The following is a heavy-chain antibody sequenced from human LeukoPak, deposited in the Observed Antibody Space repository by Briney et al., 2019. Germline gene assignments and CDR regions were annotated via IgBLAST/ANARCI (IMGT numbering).Heavy chain of an antibody. V-gene: IGHV1-69*05. CDR2: IIPIFGTA. CDR3: ARDRPSTSHWTDDFDY. D-gene: IGHD2-2*01. J-gene: IGHJ4*02. Sequence: SVKVSCKASGYTFTSYDINRVRQATGHGLEWMGRIIPIFGTANYAQKFQGRVTITTDESTSTAYLELSSLRSEDTDVYYCARDRPSTSHWTDDFDYLRQGTLVSVRS. CDR1: GYTFTSYD.